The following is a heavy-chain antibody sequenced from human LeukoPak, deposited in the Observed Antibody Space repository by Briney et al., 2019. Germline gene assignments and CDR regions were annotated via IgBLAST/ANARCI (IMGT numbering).Heavy chain of an antibody. J-gene: IGHJ3*02. D-gene: IGHD5-18*01. Sequence: ASETLSLMCTVSGGSMSNSYWSWIRQPPGKGLEWIGYISYRGDTSYNPSLKSRVTISEDTSKNQFSLKLSSVTAADTAVYFCARQISYSNAWTTIWGQGTMVTVSS. CDR1: GGSMSNSY. CDR2: ISYRGDT. CDR3: ARQISYSNAWTTI. V-gene: IGHV4-59*08.